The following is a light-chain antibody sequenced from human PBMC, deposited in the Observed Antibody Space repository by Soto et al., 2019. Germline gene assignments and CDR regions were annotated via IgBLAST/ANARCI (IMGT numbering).Light chain of an antibody. J-gene: IGLJ3*02. Sequence: QSVLTQPPSVSGAPGQRVTISCTGSSSNIGAGYDVHWYQQLPGTAPKLLIYGNRNRPSGVPDRFSGSKSGTSASLAITGLRAGDAAACSSPSYASSLSGWVSGGGTQLTVL. CDR2: GNR. V-gene: IGLV1-40*01. CDR3: PSYASSLSGWV. CDR1: SSNIGAGYD.